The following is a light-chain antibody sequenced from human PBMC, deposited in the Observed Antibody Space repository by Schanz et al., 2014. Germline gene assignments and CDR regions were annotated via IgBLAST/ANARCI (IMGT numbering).Light chain of an antibody. J-gene: IGKJ2*01. Sequence: EIVLTQSPGTLSLSPGESATLSCRASQSVNSNYLAWYQQKPGQTPRLLISDASTRATGIPDRFSGSGSGTDFTLTISRLEPEDFAVYCCHQYGGSLPYTFGQGTKLEIK. CDR2: DAS. V-gene: IGKV3-20*01. CDR3: HQYGGSLPYT. CDR1: QSVNSNY.